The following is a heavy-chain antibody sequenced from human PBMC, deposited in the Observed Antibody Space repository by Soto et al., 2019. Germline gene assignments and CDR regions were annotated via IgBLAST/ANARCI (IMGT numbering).Heavy chain of an antibody. CDR2: INTSNDNK. D-gene: IGHD2-15*01. V-gene: IGHV1-18*01. Sequence: GASVKVSCAASGYTFTNYGISWVRQAPGEGLEWVGWINTSNDNKLYAQKLQGRLTLTTDTSTSTAYMDLTTLRSDDTAVYFCARDPGAASFDFWAQGTLVTVSS. CDR3: ARDPGAASFDF. J-gene: IGHJ4*02. CDR1: GYTFTNYG.